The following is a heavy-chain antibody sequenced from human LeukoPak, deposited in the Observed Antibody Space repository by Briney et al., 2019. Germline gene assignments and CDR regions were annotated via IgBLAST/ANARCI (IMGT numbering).Heavy chain of an antibody. CDR2: ISGSGGST. CDR3: AKVGYSSSWSGRENWFDP. CDR1: GFTFSSYA. V-gene: IGHV3-23*01. J-gene: IGHJ5*02. Sequence: GGSLRLSCAASGFTFSSYAMSWVRQAPGKGLEWVSTISGSGGSTYYADSVKGRFTISRDNSKNTLYLQMNSLRAEDTAVYYCAKVGYSSSWSGRENWFDPWGQGTLVTVSS. D-gene: IGHD6-13*01.